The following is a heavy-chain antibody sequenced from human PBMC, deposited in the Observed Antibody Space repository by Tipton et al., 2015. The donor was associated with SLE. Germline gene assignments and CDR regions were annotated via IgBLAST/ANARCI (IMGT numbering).Heavy chain of an antibody. CDR1: GGSISPYY. Sequence: TLSLTCTVSGGSISPYYLSWIRQPPGKGLEWIGYIYYSGRTNYNPSLRSRVTISVDTSKNLFSLNLSSVTAADTAVYYCATSNYDFWSGLEYWGQGTLVTVSS. CDR3: ATSNYDFWSGLEY. CDR2: IYYSGRT. D-gene: IGHD3-3*01. J-gene: IGHJ4*02. V-gene: IGHV4-59*01.